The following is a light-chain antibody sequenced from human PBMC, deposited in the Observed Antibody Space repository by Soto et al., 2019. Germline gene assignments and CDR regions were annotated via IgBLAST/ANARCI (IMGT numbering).Light chain of an antibody. Sequence: ETVLTQSPGTLSLSPGERATLSCRASQSVSSSYLAWYQQKPGQAPRLLIYGASSRATGIPDRFSGSGSGTDCTLTISRLEPEDFAVYYCQQYGSSPLTFGGGTTVEMK. CDR2: GAS. J-gene: IGKJ4*01. CDR3: QQYGSSPLT. CDR1: QSVSSSY. V-gene: IGKV3-20*01.